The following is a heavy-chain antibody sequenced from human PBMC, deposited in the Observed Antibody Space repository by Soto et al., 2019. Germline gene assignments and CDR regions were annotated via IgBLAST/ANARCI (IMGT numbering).Heavy chain of an antibody. CDR2: ISYDGSNK. Sequence: QVQLVESGGGVVKPGRSLRLSCAASGFTFSSYAMHWVRQAPGKGRVWVAVISYDGSNKYYEDSVNGRFTISRDNSKNRLYLQMISLRSVDKAVYYCSSQTTDDAFDIWGQGTMVTVSS. CDR3: SSQTTDDAFDI. D-gene: IGHD4-17*01. J-gene: IGHJ3*02. CDR1: GFTFSSYA. V-gene: IGHV3-30-3*01.